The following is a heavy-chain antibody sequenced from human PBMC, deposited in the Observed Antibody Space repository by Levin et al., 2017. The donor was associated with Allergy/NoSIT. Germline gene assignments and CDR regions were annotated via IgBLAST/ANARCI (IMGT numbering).Heavy chain of an antibody. Sequence: SETLSLTCTFSFGSIITYYLSWIRQPAGKGLEWIGRIYTSGSTNYNPSLKSRVTMSLYTSKNQFSLKLSSVTAAETAVYDWARDQEGDGRGWPFDYWGQGTLVTVSS. CDR2: IYTSGST. CDR3: ARDQEGDGRGWPFDY. J-gene: IGHJ4*02. CDR1: FGSIITYY. V-gene: IGHV4-4*07. D-gene: IGHD6-19*01.